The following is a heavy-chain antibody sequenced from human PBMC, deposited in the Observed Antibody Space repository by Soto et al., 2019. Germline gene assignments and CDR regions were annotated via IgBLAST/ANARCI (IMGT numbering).Heavy chain of an antibody. J-gene: IGHJ6*02. CDR2: ISYDGSTE. CDR1: GFTISGYY. Sequence: PGGSLRLSCAASGFTISGYYMHWVRQAPGKGLEWVAVISYDGSTEYYADSVKGRFTISRDNSANRLFLQMNSLRPEDTAVYYCTKDDGYNDSTYYHYFGMDVWGQGTTVTVSS. D-gene: IGHD5-12*01. V-gene: IGHV3-30*18. CDR3: TKDDGYNDSTYYHYFGMDV.